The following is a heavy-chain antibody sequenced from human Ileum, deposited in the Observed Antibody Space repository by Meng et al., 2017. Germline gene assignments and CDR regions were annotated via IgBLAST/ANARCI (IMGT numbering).Heavy chain of an antibody. V-gene: IGHV4-4*02. J-gene: IGHJ4*02. CDR1: SGSITSDTY. CDR3: ARGNWLSS. CDR2: INHSGST. D-gene: IGHD5/OR15-5a*01. Sequence: GSLRLSCAVSSGSITSDTYWSWVRLPPGKGLEWIGEINHSGSTNYNPSLKSRVTISVDTSKNQFSLKLSSVTAADTAVYYCARGNWLSSWGQGTLVTVSS.